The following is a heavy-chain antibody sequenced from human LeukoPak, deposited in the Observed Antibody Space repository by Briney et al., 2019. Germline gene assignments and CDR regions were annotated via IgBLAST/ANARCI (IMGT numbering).Heavy chain of an antibody. CDR3: ARVEVHCSGGSCYHPFDY. CDR2: IIPIFGTA. J-gene: IGHJ4*02. Sequence: ASVKVSCKASGGTFSSYAISWVRQAPGQGLEWMGGIIPIFGTANYAQKFQGGVTITADESTSTAYMELSSLRSEDTAVYYCARVEVHCSGGSCYHPFDYWGQGTLVTVSS. V-gene: IGHV1-69*13. CDR1: GGTFSSYA. D-gene: IGHD2-15*01.